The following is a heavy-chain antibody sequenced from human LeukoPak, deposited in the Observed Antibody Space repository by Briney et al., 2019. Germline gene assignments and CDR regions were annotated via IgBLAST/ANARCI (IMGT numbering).Heavy chain of an antibody. Sequence: PGGSLRLSCAGSGFTFSSYNMNWVRQAPGKGLEWVSSISSSSSYIYYADSVKGRFTISRDNSKNTVYLQMNSLRAEDTAVYYCAGPRGDDYWGQGTLVTVSS. J-gene: IGHJ4*02. CDR1: GFTFSSYN. CDR2: ISSSSSYI. V-gene: IGHV3-21*04. D-gene: IGHD2-21*01. CDR3: AGPRGDDY.